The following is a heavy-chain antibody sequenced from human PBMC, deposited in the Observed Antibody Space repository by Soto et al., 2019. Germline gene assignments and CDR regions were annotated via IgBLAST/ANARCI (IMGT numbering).Heavy chain of an antibody. CDR1: GYTFTSYD. CDR2: MSPKSGKT. V-gene: IGHV1-8*02. CDR3: ARERGYSYGGTDYYYYYGIDV. D-gene: IGHD5-18*01. Sequence: ASVKVSCKASGYTFTSYDINWVRQATGQGLEWMGWMSPKSGKTGYTQKFQGRVTMTSNTSINTVYMELSSLRSDDTAVYYCARERGYSYGGTDYYYYYGIDVWGQGTTVTVS. J-gene: IGHJ6*02.